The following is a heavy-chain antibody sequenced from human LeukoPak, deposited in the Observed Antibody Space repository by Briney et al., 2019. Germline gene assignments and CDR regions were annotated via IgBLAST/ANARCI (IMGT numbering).Heavy chain of an antibody. D-gene: IGHD7-27*01. CDR2: IYPRGST. J-gene: IGHJ4*02. V-gene: IGHV4-30-2*01. CDR1: GGSLSRGSYS. Sequence: SETPSLTCGVSGGSLSRGSYSWSWVRPPPGEGLEWIGYIYPRGSTYYNPSLKSRVILSLDKSANQFSLNLSSVTAADTAVYYCARFSPRAMGNYLDFWGQGTLVTVSS. CDR3: ARFSPRAMGNYLDF.